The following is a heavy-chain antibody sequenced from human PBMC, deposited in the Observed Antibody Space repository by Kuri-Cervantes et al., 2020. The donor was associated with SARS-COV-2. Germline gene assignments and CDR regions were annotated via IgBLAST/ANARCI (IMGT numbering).Heavy chain of an antibody. J-gene: IGHJ4*02. V-gene: IGHV6-1*01. Sequence: CAISGDTVSSNSAGWNWIRPSPSRGPEWLGRTYYRSKWYHDYAVSVKSRIIINPDTSKNQFSLQLSSVTPEDTAVYYCARDLSSGLWAFDYWGQGTLVTVSS. CDR1: GDTVSSNSAG. CDR2: TYYRSKWYH. D-gene: IGHD5-18*01. CDR3: ARDLSSGLWAFDY.